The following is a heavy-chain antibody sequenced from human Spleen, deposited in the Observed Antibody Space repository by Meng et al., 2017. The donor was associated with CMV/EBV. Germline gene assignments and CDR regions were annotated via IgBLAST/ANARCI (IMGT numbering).Heavy chain of an antibody. Sequence: SETLSLTCTVSGGSISSYYWSWIRQPPGKGLEWLGYIYYSGSTKYNPFLKSPVTISIDTSKNQFSLKLSSVTAADTAVYYCAREWGQHLDYWGQGTLVTVSS. CDR1: GGSISSYY. CDR3: AREWGQHLDY. V-gene: IGHV4-59*01. J-gene: IGHJ4*02. CDR2: IYYSGST. D-gene: IGHD3-16*01.